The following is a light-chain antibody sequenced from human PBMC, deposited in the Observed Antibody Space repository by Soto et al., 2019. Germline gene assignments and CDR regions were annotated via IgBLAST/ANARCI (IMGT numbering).Light chain of an antibody. J-gene: IGKJ1*01. CDR2: PTS. CDR1: QSVGYS. V-gene: IGKV3-11*01. CDR3: QQRTNWPRT. Sequence: EIVLTQSPATLSLSPGERATLSCRASQSVGYSLAWYQQRPGQTPRLLIYPTSNRAAGISARFSGSGSGTDYTPTTSSLEPEDFALYYCQQRTNWPRTFGQGTKVEI.